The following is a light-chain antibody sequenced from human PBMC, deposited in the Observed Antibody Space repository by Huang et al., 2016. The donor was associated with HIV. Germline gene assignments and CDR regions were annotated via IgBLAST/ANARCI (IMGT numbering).Light chain of an antibody. CDR3: QQYNNWPQAFT. Sequence: EIVMTPSPATLSVSTGERATLSCRASQSVSSNLAVDQQKPGQAPRLLIYGASTRATGIPAMFSGSVSGTEYTLTISSQQYEDFAVYYWQQYNNWPQAFTFGPGTKVDIK. CDR2: GAS. CDR1: QSVSSN. V-gene: IGKV3-15*01. J-gene: IGKJ3*01.